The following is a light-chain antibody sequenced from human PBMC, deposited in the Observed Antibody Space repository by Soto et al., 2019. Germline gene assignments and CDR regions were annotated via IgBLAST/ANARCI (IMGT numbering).Light chain of an antibody. CDR3: QQSYSTLSRT. Sequence: DIQMTQSPSSLSASVGDRVTITCRASQSITSYLNWYQQKPEKAPKLLIYAASSLQSGVPSRFSGSGSGTDFTLTISSLQPEDFATYYCQQSYSTLSRTFGGGTKVEIK. J-gene: IGKJ4*01. CDR1: QSITSY. V-gene: IGKV1-39*01. CDR2: AAS.